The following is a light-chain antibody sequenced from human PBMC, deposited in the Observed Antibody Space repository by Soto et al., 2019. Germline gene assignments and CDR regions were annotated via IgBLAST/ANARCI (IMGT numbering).Light chain of an antibody. CDR3: GAWDSSLSGVV. CDR1: SSNIGANY. CDR2: ENN. V-gene: IGLV1-51*02. J-gene: IGLJ3*02. Sequence: QSVLTQPPSVSAAPGQKVTRSCSGTSSNIGANYVSWYQQLPGTAPKLLIFENNKRPSGTPDRFSGSKSGTSATLGISGLQTGDEADYYCGAWDSSLSGVVFGGGTKLTVL.